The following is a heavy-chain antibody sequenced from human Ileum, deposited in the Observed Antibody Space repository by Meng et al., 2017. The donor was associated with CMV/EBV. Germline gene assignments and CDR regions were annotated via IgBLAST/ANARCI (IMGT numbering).Heavy chain of an antibody. CDR3: ARYSTSNAFDM. V-gene: IGHV3-48*03. CDR2: MSSSGRSI. CDR1: GFTFSTYE. D-gene: IGHD6-13*01. J-gene: IGHJ3*02. Sequence: GESLKISCAASGFTFSTYEMTWVRQAPGKGLERVSYMSSSGRSIYYADSVKGRFTISRDIAKNSLYLQMNSLSAEDTALYYCARYSTSNAFDMWGQGTMVTVSS.